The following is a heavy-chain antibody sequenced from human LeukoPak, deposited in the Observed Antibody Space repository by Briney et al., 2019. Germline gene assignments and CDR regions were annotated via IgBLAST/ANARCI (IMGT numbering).Heavy chain of an antibody. CDR3: ARSTTVADDAFDI. CDR1: GFTFSSYS. Sequence: GGSLRLSCAASGFTFSSYSMNWVRQAPGKGLEWVSSISSSSSYIYYADSVKGRFTISRDNAKNSLYLQMNSLRAEDTAVYYCARSTTVADDAFDIWGQGTMVAVSS. V-gene: IGHV3-21*01. CDR2: ISSSSSYI. D-gene: IGHD5/OR15-5a*01. J-gene: IGHJ3*02.